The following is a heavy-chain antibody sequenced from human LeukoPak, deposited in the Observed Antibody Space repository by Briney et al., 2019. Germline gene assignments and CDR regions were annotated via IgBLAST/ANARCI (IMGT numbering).Heavy chain of an antibody. D-gene: IGHD1-26*01. CDR3: ARNVGGTGYFQH. CDR1: GDSISSYY. CDR2: IYSSGGT. J-gene: IGHJ1*01. Sequence: TTSETLSLTCTVSGDSISSYYWSWIRQPPGKGLEWIGRIYSSGGTYYNPSLKSRVTVSVDTSKNQFSLKLTSVTAADTAVYFCARNVGGTGYFQHWGQGTLVIVSS. V-gene: IGHV4-4*07.